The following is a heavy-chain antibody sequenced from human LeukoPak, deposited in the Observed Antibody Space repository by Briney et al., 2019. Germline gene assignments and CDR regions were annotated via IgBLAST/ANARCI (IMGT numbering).Heavy chain of an antibody. J-gene: IGHJ6*02. Sequence: SETLSLTCTVSGRSLSSHYGSWIRHPPGKGLECIGYIYHSGSTYYIPYRKSRVTISVDTSKNQSSLTLRSVTAADTAVYYCARRGLGAGSPFRSAMDVWGQGTTVTVSS. D-gene: IGHD3-10*01. CDR3: ARRGLGAGSPFRSAMDV. CDR2: IYHSGST. CDR1: GRSLSSHY. V-gene: IGHV4-59*08.